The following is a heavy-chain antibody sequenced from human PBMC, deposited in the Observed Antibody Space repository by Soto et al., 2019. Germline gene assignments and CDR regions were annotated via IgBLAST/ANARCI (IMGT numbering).Heavy chain of an antibody. D-gene: IGHD3-10*01. CDR1: GGSISSYY. J-gene: IGHJ6*02. CDR2: IYYSGST. CDR3: ARMQNYYGSGSYYYYYYGMDV. V-gene: IGHV4-59*08. Sequence: QVQLQESGPGLVKPSETLSLTCTVSGGSISSYYWSWIRQPPGKGLEWIGYIYYSGSTNYNPSLKGRVTISVDTSKNQFSLKLSSVTAADTAVYYCARMQNYYGSGSYYYYYYGMDVWGQGTTVTVSS.